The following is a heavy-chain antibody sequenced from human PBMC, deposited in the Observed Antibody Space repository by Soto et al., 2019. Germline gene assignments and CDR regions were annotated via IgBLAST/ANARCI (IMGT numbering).Heavy chain of an antibody. V-gene: IGHV4-4*02. Sequence: QMQLQESGPGLVKPSETLSLTCAVSSASIISEQRWSWVRQPPGKGLEWIGEIHHSGSTNNNPSLRSRVTMSVDKSKNQFSLSLNSVTAADTAVYYCARSFGWYAIDQWGQGPLVIVSS. CDR1: SASIISEQR. CDR3: ARSFGWYAIDQ. D-gene: IGHD6-19*01. CDR2: IHHSGST. J-gene: IGHJ4*02.